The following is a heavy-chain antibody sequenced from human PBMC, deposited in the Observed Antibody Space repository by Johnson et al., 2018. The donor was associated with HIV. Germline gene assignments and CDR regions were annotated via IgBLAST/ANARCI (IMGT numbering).Heavy chain of an antibody. V-gene: IGHV3-74*02. CDR2: INSDGSIT. Sequence: VQLVESGGGLVQPGGSLRLSCAASGFTFSTYWMHWVRQGPGKGLVWVSRINSDGSITTYADSVKGRFTISRDIAKNTLYLQMNSLRDEDTAVYYCARVVGQLLWFGELLEDDAFDIWGQGTMVTVSS. J-gene: IGHJ3*02. D-gene: IGHD3-10*01. CDR3: ARVVGQLLWFGELLEDDAFDI. CDR1: GFTFSTYW.